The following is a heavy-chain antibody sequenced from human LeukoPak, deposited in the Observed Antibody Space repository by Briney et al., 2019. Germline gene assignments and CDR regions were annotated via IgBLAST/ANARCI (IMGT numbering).Heavy chain of an antibody. D-gene: IGHD1-26*01. Sequence: EASVKVSCKVSGYTLTELSMHWVRQAPGKGLEWMGGFDPEDGETIYAQRFQGRVTMTEDTSTDTAYMELSSLRSEDTAVYYCATGRGSGSYSTLYDYWGQGTLVTVSS. V-gene: IGHV1-24*01. CDR2: FDPEDGET. J-gene: IGHJ4*02. CDR3: ATGRGSGSYSTLYDY. CDR1: GYTLTELS.